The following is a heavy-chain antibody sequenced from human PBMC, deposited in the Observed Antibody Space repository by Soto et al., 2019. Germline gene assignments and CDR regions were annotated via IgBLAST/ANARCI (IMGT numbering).Heavy chain of an antibody. V-gene: IGHV3-48*02. CDR2: ISSSSSTI. CDR3: ARDPALMTTGPFDY. CDR1: GFTFSSYS. Sequence: GGSLRLSCAASGFTFSSYSMNWVRQAPGKGLEWVSYISSSSSTIYYADSVKGRFTISRDNAKNSLYLQMNSLRDEDTAVYYCARDPALMTTGPFDYWGQGTLVTVSS. D-gene: IGHD4-4*01. J-gene: IGHJ4*02.